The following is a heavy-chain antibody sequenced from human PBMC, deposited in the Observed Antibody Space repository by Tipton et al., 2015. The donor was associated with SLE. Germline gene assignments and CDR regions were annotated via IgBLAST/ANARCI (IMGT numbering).Heavy chain of an antibody. Sequence: SLRLSCAASGFTFSRNWMHWVRRAPGKGLVWVSRITSDGSGADYADSVKGRFTISRDNAKNTVYLQMNSLRADDTAVYYCAKNRGASASDLWGQGTLVVVSS. CDR3: AKNRGASASDL. V-gene: IGHV3-74*01. CDR1: GFTFSRNW. J-gene: IGHJ4*02. D-gene: IGHD2-15*01. CDR2: ITSDGSGA.